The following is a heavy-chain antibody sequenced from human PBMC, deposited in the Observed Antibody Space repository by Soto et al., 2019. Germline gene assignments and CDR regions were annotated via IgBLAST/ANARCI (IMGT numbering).Heavy chain of an antibody. CDR3: ARKQAGFFYGIDY. CDR1: GGSISTGGYY. J-gene: IGHJ4*02. Sequence: SETLSLICTVSGGSISTGGYYWSWIRQYPGKGLEWLGYIDGSGYTFYNPSLQSRLTLSMDTSKNQFSLKLSSATAADTAVYFCARKQAGFFYGIDYWGQGTLGTVPA. D-gene: IGHD3-3*01. CDR2: IDGSGYT. V-gene: IGHV4-31*03.